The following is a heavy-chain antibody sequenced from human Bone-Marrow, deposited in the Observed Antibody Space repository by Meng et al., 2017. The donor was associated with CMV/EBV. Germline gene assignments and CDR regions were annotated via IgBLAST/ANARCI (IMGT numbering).Heavy chain of an antibody. CDR2: IKQDGSEK. J-gene: IGHJ4*02. CDR3: ARDFFPAGY. D-gene: IGHD2/OR15-2a*01. V-gene: IGHV3-7*01. CDR1: GFTFSSYW. Sequence: GESLKISCAASGFTFSSYWMSWVRQAPGKGLEWVANIKQDGSEKYYVDSVKGRFTISRDNAKNSLYLQMNSPRAEDTAVYYCARDFFPAGYWGQGTLVTVSS.